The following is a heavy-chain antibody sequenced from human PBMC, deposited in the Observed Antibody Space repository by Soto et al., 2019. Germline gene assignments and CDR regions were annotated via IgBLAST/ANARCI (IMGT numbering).Heavy chain of an antibody. CDR3: SRCLVDYSNLDL. V-gene: IGHV1-3*01. CDR1: GYTFSTYA. J-gene: IGHJ5*02. CDR2: ITAGNGKT. Sequence: QAQLVQSGAAVSKPGASVKISCRASGYTFSTYALHWLRQAPGQQGHSLEWLGRITAGNGKTTYSQRFQDRVTITRDAFATTAYMELSRLTSEDSAVYYCSRCLVDYSNLDLWGQGTLVTVSS. D-gene: IGHD6-13*01.